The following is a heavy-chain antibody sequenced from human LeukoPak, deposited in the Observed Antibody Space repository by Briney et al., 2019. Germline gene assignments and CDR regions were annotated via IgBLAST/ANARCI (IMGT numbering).Heavy chain of an antibody. CDR3: ARDVWTGVAVSDY. Sequence: GGSLRLSCAASGFTFSSYAMSWVRQAPGKGLEWVSAISGSGGSTYYADSVKGRFTISRDNSKSTLYLQMNSLRADDTAVYYCARDVWTGVAVSDYWGQGTLVTVSS. V-gene: IGHV3-23*01. J-gene: IGHJ4*02. CDR2: ISGSGGST. D-gene: IGHD6-19*01. CDR1: GFTFSSYA.